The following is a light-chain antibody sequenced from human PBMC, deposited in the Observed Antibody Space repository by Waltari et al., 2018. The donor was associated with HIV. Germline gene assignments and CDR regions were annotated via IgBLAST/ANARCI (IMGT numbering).Light chain of an antibody. V-gene: IGLV3-21*03. CDR1: NIGGKR. CDR2: DDR. Sequence: YVLTQPPSVSVAPGMTATITCGGANIGGKRVTWYQLKPGQAPVVVLYDDRVRPSGIPERFSGSNSGNTATLTISGVVAGDEADYSCHVWDSRSDVVFGGGTKLTVL. J-gene: IGLJ3*02. CDR3: HVWDSRSDVV.